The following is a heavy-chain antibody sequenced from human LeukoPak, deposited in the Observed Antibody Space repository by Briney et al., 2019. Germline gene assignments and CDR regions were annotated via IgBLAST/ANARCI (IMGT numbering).Heavy chain of an antibody. Sequence: GESLKISCKGSGYSFTSYWISWVRQMPGKGLEWMGRIDPSGSYTNYSPSFQGHVTISADKSISTAYLQWSSLKASDTAMYYYASGYYYGSGIRGRDAFDIWGQGTMVTVSS. CDR2: IDPSGSYT. J-gene: IGHJ3*02. D-gene: IGHD3-10*01. V-gene: IGHV5-10-1*01. CDR1: GYSFTSYW. CDR3: ASGYYYGSGIRGRDAFDI.